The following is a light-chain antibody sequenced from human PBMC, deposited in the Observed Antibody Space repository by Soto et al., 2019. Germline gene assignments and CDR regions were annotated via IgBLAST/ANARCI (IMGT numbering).Light chain of an antibody. J-gene: IGLJ1*01. Sequence: QSVLTQPASVSGSPGQSITISCTGTSSYVGGYNYVSWYQQHPGKAPKLIIYDVSNRPSGVSNRFSGSKSGNTASLTISGLQAGDEADYYCSSYTSSSTYVFGTGTKVTVL. V-gene: IGLV2-14*01. CDR3: SSYTSSSTYV. CDR2: DVS. CDR1: SSYVGGYNY.